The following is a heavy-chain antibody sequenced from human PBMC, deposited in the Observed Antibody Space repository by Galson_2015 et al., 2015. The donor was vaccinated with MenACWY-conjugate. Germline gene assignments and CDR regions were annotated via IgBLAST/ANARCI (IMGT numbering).Heavy chain of an antibody. D-gene: IGHD2-15*01. CDR2: ISAYNGNT. CDR3: ARDATHYGMDV. Sequence: SVKVSCKASGYTFTCYGISWVRQAPGQGLEWMGWISAYNGNTNYAQKLQGRVTMTTDTSTSTAYMVLRSLRSDDTAVYYCARDATHYGMDVWGQGTPVTVSS. J-gene: IGHJ6*02. V-gene: IGHV1-18*01. CDR1: GYTFTCYG.